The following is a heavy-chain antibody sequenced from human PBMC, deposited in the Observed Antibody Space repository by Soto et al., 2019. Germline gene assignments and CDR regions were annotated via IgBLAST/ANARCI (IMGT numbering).Heavy chain of an antibody. V-gene: IGHV1-18*04. CDR1: GYTFTSYG. J-gene: IGHJ6*02. D-gene: IGHD2-8*01. CDR3: ARDLGLHNGYYYGMDV. Sequence: AAVKVSCKASGYTFTSYGFSWVRQAPGQGLEWMGWISSNTGYTNHAQKLQDRVTMTTDTSTGTAYMELRSLRSDDTAVYYCARDLGLHNGYYYGMDVWGQGTTVTVYS. CDR2: ISSNTGYT.